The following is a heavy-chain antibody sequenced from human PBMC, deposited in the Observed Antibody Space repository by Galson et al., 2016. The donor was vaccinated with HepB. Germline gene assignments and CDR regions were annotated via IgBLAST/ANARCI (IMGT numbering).Heavy chain of an antibody. CDR1: GYTFSSYS. D-gene: IGHD5-18*01. CDR3: ARGGGRGYTYTGDY. V-gene: IGHV1-18*04. J-gene: IGHJ4*02. Sequence: SVKVSCKASGYTFSSYSILWVRQAPGQGLEWMGWVSTYNGNTNSAQKLQGRVTMTTDTSTTTAYMELRTLGSDDTAVYYCARGGGRGYTYTGDYWGQGTLVTVSS. CDR2: VSTYNGNT.